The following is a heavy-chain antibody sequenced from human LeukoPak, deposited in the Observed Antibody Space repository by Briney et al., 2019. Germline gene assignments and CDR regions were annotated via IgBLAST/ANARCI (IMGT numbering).Heavy chain of an antibody. Sequence: GGSLRLSCAASGFTFSTYSMNWVRQAPGKGLEWVSYISSSSSTIYYADSVKGRFTISRDNAKSSLYLQMNSLRAEDTAVYYCARDPTGLVVPAADIDYWGQGTLVTVSS. CDR3: ARDPTGLVVPAADIDY. V-gene: IGHV3-48*01. CDR1: GFTFSTYS. D-gene: IGHD2-2*01. J-gene: IGHJ4*02. CDR2: ISSSSSTI.